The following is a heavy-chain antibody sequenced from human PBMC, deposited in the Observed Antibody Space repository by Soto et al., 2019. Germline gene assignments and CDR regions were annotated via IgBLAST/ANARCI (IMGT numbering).Heavy chain of an antibody. V-gene: IGHV3-23*01. CDR3: AKDLDYDTSGNWFDP. CDR1: GFTFNSYA. J-gene: IGHJ5*02. Sequence: GGSLRLSCAASGFTFNSYAMSWVRQAPGKGLEWVSAISGSGGSTYYADSVKGRFTISRDNSKNTLYLQMNSLRAEDTAVYYCAKDLDYDTSGNWFDPWGQGTLVTVSS. CDR2: ISGSGGST. D-gene: IGHD3-22*01.